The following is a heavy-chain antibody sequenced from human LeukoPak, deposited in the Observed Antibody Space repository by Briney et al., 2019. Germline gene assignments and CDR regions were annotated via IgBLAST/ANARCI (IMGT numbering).Heavy chain of an antibody. CDR3: ASRETYYYDSSGYGVDQYYFDY. J-gene: IGHJ4*02. V-gene: IGHV4-34*01. Sequence: PSETLSLTCAVYGGSFSGYYWSWIRQPPGKGLEWIGEINHSGSTNYNPSLKSRVTISVDTSKNQSSLKLSSVTAADTAVYYCASRETYYYDSSGYGVDQYYFDYWGQGTLVTVSS. CDR1: GGSFSGYY. CDR2: INHSGST. D-gene: IGHD3-22*01.